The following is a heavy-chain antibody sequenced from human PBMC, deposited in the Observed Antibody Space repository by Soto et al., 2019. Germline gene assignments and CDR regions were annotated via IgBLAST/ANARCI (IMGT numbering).Heavy chain of an antibody. CDR1: GGPISSGGYY. D-gene: IGHD1-1*01. CDR3: ARVTVAGYNKIDY. V-gene: IGHV4-31*03. CDR2: IYYSGTT. Sequence: SETLSLTCTVSGGPISSGGYYWSWIRQHPGKGLEWIGYIYYSGTTYYNPSLKSRVTISVDTSKNQFSLKLSSVTAADTAVYYCARVTVAGYNKIDYWGQGTLVTVSS. J-gene: IGHJ4*02.